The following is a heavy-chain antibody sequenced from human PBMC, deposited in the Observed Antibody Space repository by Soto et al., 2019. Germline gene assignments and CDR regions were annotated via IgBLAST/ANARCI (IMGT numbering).Heavy chain of an antibody. Sequence: QVQLVESGGGVVQPGRSLRLSCAASGVTLSNFGMHWVRQAPGKGLEWVAVISRDGSTMLYADSVKGRFPISRDSSRNTLYLQMNSLRAEDTAVYHCVGEVASGYWGQGTLVTVSS. CDR2: ISRDGSTM. D-gene: IGHD2-21*01. CDR3: VGEVASGY. CDR1: GVTLSNFG. V-gene: IGHV3-30*03. J-gene: IGHJ4*02.